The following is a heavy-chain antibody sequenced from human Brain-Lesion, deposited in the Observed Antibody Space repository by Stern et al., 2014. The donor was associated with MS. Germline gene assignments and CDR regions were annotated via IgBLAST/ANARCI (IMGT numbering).Heavy chain of an antibody. V-gene: IGHV3-15*01. D-gene: IGHD1-1*01. CDR3: VAGAQLWL. CDR2: IKSRTDGGTA. Sequence: VQLVQSGGGLVKSGGSLRLSCAASGFTFSQAWMGWVRQVPGKGLEWVVHIKSRTDGGTANYAASVKDRFTVSRDNSANMLYLQMNSLTIEDTAVYYCVAGAQLWLWGQGTLVTVSS. J-gene: IGHJ4*02. CDR1: GFTFSQAW.